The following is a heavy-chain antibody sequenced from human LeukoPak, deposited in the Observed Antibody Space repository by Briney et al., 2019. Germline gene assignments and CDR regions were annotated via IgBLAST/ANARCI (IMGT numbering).Heavy chain of an antibody. CDR2: ISSSGTTI. D-gene: IGHD3-10*02. J-gene: IGHJ6*04. CDR3: AELGITMIGGV. CDR1: GFTFSSYN. Sequence: GGSLRLSCAASGFTFSSYNMNWVRQAPGKGLEWVSYISSSGTTIYYADSVKGRFTISRDNAKNSLYLQMNSLRAEDTAVYYCAELGITMIGGVWGKGTTVTISS. V-gene: IGHV3-48*04.